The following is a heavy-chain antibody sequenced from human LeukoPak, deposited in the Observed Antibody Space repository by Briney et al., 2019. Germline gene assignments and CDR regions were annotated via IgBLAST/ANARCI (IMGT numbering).Heavy chain of an antibody. CDR2: INPSGGST. J-gene: IGHJ4*02. Sequence: GASVKVSCKASGYTFTSYYMHWVRQAPGQGLEWMGIINPSGGSTSYAQKFQGRVTMTRDMSTSTVYMELSSLRSEDTAVYYCARDRAGLDSGYDPFDYWGQGTLVTVSS. CDR3: ARDRAGLDSGYDPFDY. CDR1: GYTFTSYY. D-gene: IGHD5-12*01. V-gene: IGHV1-46*01.